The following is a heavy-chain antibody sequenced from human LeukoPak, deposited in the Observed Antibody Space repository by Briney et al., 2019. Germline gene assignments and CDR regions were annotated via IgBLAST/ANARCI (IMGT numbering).Heavy chain of an antibody. V-gene: IGHV3-23*01. J-gene: IGHJ4*02. D-gene: IGHD5-18*01. CDR2: ISGGST. CDR1: GFTFTNYA. CDR3: AKGGYNYGYVDY. Sequence: GGFLRLSCVGSGFTFTNYAMDWVRQAPGKGLEWVSSISGGSTYYADSVKGRFTISRDNSKNTLYLQMNSLRAEDTAVYYCAKGGYNYGYVDYWGQGTLVTVSS.